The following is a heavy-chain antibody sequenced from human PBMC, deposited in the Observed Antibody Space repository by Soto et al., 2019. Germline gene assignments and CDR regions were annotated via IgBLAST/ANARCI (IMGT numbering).Heavy chain of an antibody. Sequence: ASVKVSCKASGGTFSSYAISWVRQAPGQGLEWMGGIIPIFGTANYAQKFQGRVTITADESTSTAYMELSSLRSEDTAMYYCAEGSWKYSSSWYWFDPWGQGTLVTISS. J-gene: IGHJ5*02. V-gene: IGHV1-69*13. CDR3: AEGSWKYSSSWYWFDP. D-gene: IGHD6-13*01. CDR1: GGTFSSYA. CDR2: IIPIFGTA.